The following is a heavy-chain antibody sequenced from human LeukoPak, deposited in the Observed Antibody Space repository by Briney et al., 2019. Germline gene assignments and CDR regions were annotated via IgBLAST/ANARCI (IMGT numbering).Heavy chain of an antibody. V-gene: IGHV4-30-4*08. CDR2: IYYSGST. D-gene: IGHD1-26*01. Sequence: PSQTLSLTCTVSGGSISSGDYYWSWIRQPPGKGLEWIGYIYYSGSTYYNPSLKSRVTISVDTSKNQFSLKLSSVTAADTAVYYCATSQGSGSYAGTFDYWGQGTLVTVSS. CDR3: ATSQGSGSYAGTFDY. J-gene: IGHJ4*02. CDR1: GGSISSGDYY.